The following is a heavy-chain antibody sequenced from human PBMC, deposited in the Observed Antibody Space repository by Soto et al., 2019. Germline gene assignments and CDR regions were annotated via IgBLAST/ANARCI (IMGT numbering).Heavy chain of an antibody. CDR3: ARHKTREQHMAGFDP. CDR1: GGSISGYY. Sequence: QVQLQASGPGLVKPSETLSLTCTVSGGSISGYYWSWIRQPPGRGLEWTGYIYYSGSTKYNPSLNSRVTMSVDTSKNQFSLKLSSVTAADTAVYYCARHKTREQHMAGFDPWGQGTLVTVSS. J-gene: IGHJ5*02. V-gene: IGHV4-59*08. CDR2: IYYSGST. D-gene: IGHD2-21*01.